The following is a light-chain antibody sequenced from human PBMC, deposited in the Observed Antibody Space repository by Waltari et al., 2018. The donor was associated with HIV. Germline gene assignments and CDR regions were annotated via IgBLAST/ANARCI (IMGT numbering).Light chain of an antibody. V-gene: IGLV2-8*01. Sequence: QSALTQPPSASGSPGQSVTISCTGTSSDVGGYNYVSWYQQHPGKAPKLMIYEVTKRPSGVRDRFSGSKSGNTASLTVSGLQAEDEADYYCSSYAGRVFGTGTKVTVL. CDR3: SSYAGRV. J-gene: IGLJ1*01. CDR2: EVT. CDR1: SSDVGGYNY.